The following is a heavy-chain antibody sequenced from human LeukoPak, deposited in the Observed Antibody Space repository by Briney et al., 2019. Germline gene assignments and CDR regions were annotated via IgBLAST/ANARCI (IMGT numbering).Heavy chain of an antibody. CDR3: ARHRLYSEFTH. V-gene: IGHV4-39*01. CDR2: INHSGST. D-gene: IGHD6-13*01. CDR1: GGSIRSSSYY. Sequence: SETLSLTCTVSGGSIRSSSYYWGWIRQPPGKGLEWIGEINHSGSTNHNPSLKSRVTISVDTSKNQLSLELSSVTAADTAVYYCARHRLYSEFTHWGQGTMVTVSS. J-gene: IGHJ3*01.